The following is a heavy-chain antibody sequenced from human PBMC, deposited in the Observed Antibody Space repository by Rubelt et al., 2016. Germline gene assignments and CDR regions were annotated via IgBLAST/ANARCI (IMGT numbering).Heavy chain of an antibody. CDR2: VKSKIDGGTS. CDR3: ATSGTPFQH. Sequence: GGGLVKSGGSLRVSCAVSGFNFSDAWMSWVRQAPGKELEWVGRVKSKIDGGTSDYNAPVKGRFSISRDDSKNTMYLHMSSLKTEDTAVYYCATSGTPFQHWGQGTLVTVSS. J-gene: IGHJ1*01. D-gene: IGHD6-25*01. CDR1: GFNFSDAW. V-gene: IGHV3-15*01.